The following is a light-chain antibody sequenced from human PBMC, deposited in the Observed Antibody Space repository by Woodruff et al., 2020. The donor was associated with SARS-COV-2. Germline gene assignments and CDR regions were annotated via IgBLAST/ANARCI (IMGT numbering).Light chain of an antibody. V-gene: IGLV3-1*01. Sequence: ARFSGSNSGNTATLTISGTQARDEADYYCQAWDSRVFGGGTKLTVL. CDR3: QAWDSRV. J-gene: IGLJ3*02.